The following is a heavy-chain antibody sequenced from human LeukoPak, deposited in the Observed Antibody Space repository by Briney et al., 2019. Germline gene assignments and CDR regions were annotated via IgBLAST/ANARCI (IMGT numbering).Heavy chain of an antibody. Sequence: SETLSLTCAVYGGSFSGYYWSWIRQPPGKGLEWIGEINHSGSTNYNPSLKSRVTISVDTSKNQFSLKLSSVTAADTAVYYCARVNPRQLITDGSGPTRGYFDYWGQGTLVTVSS. CDR3: ARVNPRQLITDGSGPTRGYFDY. V-gene: IGHV4-34*01. D-gene: IGHD3-10*01. CDR2: INHSGST. J-gene: IGHJ4*02. CDR1: GGSFSGYY.